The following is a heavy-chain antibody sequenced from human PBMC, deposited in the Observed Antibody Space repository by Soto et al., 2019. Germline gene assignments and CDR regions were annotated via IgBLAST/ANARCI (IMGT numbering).Heavy chain of an antibody. Sequence: GESLKISCKGSGYSFTSYWISWVRQMPGKGLEWMGRIDPSDSYTNYSPSFQGHVTISADKSISTAYLQWSSLKASDTAMYYCARQRNYDILTGHTDYWGQGTLVTVSS. CDR1: GYSFTSYW. CDR2: IDPSDSYT. J-gene: IGHJ4*02. D-gene: IGHD3-9*01. V-gene: IGHV5-10-1*01. CDR3: ARQRNYDILTGHTDY.